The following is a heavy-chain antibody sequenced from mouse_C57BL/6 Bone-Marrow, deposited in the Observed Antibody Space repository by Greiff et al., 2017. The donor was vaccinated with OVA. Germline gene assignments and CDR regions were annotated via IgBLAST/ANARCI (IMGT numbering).Heavy chain of an antibody. CDR2: IYPGSGST. J-gene: IGHJ2*01. CDR1: GYTFTSYW. CDR3: ARSLGLLRWGDFDY. V-gene: IGHV1-55*01. Sequence: QVQLQQPGAELVKPGASVKMSCKASGYTFTSYWITWVKQRPGQGLEWIGDIYPGSGSTNYNEKFKSKATLTVDTSSSTAYMQLSSLTSEDSAVYYCARSLGLLRWGDFDYWGQGTTLTVSS. D-gene: IGHD2-1*01.